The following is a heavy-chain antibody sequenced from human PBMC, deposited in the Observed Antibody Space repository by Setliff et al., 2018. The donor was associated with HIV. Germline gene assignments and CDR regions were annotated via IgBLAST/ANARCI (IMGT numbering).Heavy chain of an antibody. V-gene: IGHV3-49*03. CDR2: IRSKAYGGTT. Sequence: LRLSCTASGFTFGDYSMTWFRQAPGKGLEWVGFIRSKAYGGTTEYAASVKGRFTISRDDFKGGAYLQMNSLKTEDTAVYYCTRDRSRDYSDSSGYYHFFDPWGQGTLVTVSS. J-gene: IGHJ5*02. CDR3: TRDRSRDYSDSSGYYHFFDP. D-gene: IGHD3-22*01. CDR1: GFTFGDYS.